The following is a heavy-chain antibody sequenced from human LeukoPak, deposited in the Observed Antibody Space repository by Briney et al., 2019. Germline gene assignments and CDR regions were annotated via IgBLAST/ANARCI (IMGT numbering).Heavy chain of an antibody. CDR1: GFSFSSSG. CDR2: IKYDGGKE. CDR3: VRDGPHWDLDY. V-gene: IGHV3-30*19. J-gene: IGHJ4*02. Sequence: PGGSLRLSCATSGFSFSSSGMYWVRQAPGKGLEWVAFIKYDGGKEYNADSVKGRFTISRDNSKNTVRLQMNSLSDEDTAMYYCVRDGPHWDLDYWGQGTLVTVSS. D-gene: IGHD7-27*01.